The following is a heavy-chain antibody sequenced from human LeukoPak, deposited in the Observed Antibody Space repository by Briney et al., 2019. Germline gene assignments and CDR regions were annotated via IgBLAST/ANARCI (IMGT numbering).Heavy chain of an antibody. J-gene: IGHJ6*03. CDR3: ARLDGGNSGYYYYYYMDV. CDR2: ISSSSSTI. D-gene: IGHD4-23*01. V-gene: IGHV3-48*01. Sequence: GGSLRLSCAASGFTFSSYSMNWARQAPGKGLEWVSYISSSSSTIYYADSVKGRFTISRDNAKNSLYLQMNSLRAEDTAVYYCARLDGGNSGYYYYYYMDVWGKGTTVTVSS. CDR1: GFTFSSYS.